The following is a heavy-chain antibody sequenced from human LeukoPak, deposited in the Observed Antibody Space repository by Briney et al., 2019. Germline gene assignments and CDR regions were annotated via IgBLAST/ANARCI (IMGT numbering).Heavy chain of an antibody. V-gene: IGHV4-34*01. Sequence: SETLSLTCTVSGGSISSYYWSWIRQPPGKGLEWIGEINHSGSTNYNPSLKSRVTISVDTSKNQFSLKLSSVTAADTAVYYCAREVNSGWYYFDYWGQGTLVTVSS. D-gene: IGHD6-19*01. J-gene: IGHJ4*02. CDR3: AREVNSGWYYFDY. CDR1: GGSISSYY. CDR2: INHSGST.